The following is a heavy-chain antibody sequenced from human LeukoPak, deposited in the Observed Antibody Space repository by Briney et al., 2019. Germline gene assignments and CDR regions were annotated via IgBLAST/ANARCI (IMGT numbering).Heavy chain of an antibody. CDR3: AKDRSSGWYYYGMDV. CDR2: IGRGGGDI. Sequence: GGSLRLSCAASGFTFSDYAMTWVRQAPGKGLEWVSVIGRGGGDIQYADSVQGRFTISRDNSKNTLYLQMNSLRAEDTAVYYCAKDRSSGWYYYGMDVWGQGTTVTVSS. CDR1: GFTFSDYA. D-gene: IGHD6-19*01. J-gene: IGHJ6*02. V-gene: IGHV3-23*01.